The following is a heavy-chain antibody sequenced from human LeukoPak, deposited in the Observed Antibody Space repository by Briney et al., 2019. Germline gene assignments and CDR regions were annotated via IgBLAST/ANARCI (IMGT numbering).Heavy chain of an antibody. Sequence: PGGSLRLSCAGSGFIFGTYAMSWVRQAPGKGLEWVSGISGSGTTTYYADSVKGRFIISRDNSKDTLYLQMNSLRAEDTALYFCARYRLSGVVAATPHDYWGQGTLVTVSS. CDR3: ARYRLSGVVAATPHDY. CDR1: GFIFGTYA. V-gene: IGHV3-23*01. J-gene: IGHJ4*02. D-gene: IGHD2-15*01. CDR2: ISGSGTTT.